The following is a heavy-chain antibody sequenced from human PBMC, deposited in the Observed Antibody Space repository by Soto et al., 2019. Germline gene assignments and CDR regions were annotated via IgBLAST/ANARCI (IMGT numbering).Heavy chain of an antibody. Sequence: QVQLQQWGAGLLKPSETLSLTCAVYGGSFSGYYWTWIRQPPGTGLEWIGEINHSGSTNYNPSLKRRVTGSGDTSKNQVSLKLTSVTAADTAVYYCARDKITGRFDYWGQGTLVTVSS. CDR2: INHSGST. V-gene: IGHV4-34*01. D-gene: IGHD2-8*02. CDR3: ARDKITGRFDY. J-gene: IGHJ4*02. CDR1: GGSFSGYY.